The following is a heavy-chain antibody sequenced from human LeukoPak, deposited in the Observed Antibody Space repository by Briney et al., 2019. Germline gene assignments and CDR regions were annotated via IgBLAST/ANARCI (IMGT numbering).Heavy chain of an antibody. J-gene: IGHJ4*02. Sequence: SETLSLTCTVSGGSISSYYWSWIRQPPGKGLEWIGYIYYSGSTNYNPSLKSRVTISVDTSKNQFSLKLSSVTAADTAVYYCARQELDSSGLSVDHWGQGTLVTVSS. CDR3: ARQELDSSGLSVDH. D-gene: IGHD3-22*01. CDR1: GGSISSYY. V-gene: IGHV4-59*08. CDR2: IYYSGST.